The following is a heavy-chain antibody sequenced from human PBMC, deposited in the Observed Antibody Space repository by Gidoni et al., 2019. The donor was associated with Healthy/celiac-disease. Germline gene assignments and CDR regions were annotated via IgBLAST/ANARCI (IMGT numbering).Heavy chain of an antibody. Sequence: QLQLQESGPGLVTPSETLSLTCTVCGGSISSSSYYWGWIRQPPGKGLEWIGRIYYSGSNYYNPYLKSRVTISVDTSKNQVSLKLSSVTAADTAVYYCAGRTGTDYWGQGTLVTVSS. CDR1: GGSISSSSYY. J-gene: IGHJ4*02. CDR3: AGRTGTDY. CDR2: IYYSGSN. V-gene: IGHV4-39*01. D-gene: IGHD1-1*01.